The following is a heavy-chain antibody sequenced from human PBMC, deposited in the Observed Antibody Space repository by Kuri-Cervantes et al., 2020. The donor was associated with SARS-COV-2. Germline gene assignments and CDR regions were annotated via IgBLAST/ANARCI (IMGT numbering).Heavy chain of an antibody. V-gene: IGHV1-2*02. CDR3: ARGGIAARPSPFEY. D-gene: IGHD6-6*01. J-gene: IGHJ4*02. CDR1: GYTFTGYY. CDR2: INPNSGGT. Sequence: ASVKVSCKASGYTFTGYYMHWVRQALGQGLEWMGWINPNSGGTNYAQKFQGRVTMTRDTSISTAYMELSRLRSDDTAVYYCARGGIAARPSPFEYWGQGTLVTVSS.